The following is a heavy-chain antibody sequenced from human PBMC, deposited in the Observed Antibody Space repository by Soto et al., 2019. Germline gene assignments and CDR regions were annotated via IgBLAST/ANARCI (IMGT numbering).Heavy chain of an antibody. Sequence: PSETPSLTRTVSGGSISSGNYYWSWIRQHPGKGLEWIGYIYYSGSTSYNPPLKSRVTISVDTSKNHFSLKLSSVTAADTAVYYCARVFSDSSSFFDPWGQGTLVTVSS. J-gene: IGHJ5*02. D-gene: IGHD6-13*01. V-gene: IGHV4-31*03. CDR2: IYYSGST. CDR1: GGSISSGNYY. CDR3: ARVFSDSSSFFDP.